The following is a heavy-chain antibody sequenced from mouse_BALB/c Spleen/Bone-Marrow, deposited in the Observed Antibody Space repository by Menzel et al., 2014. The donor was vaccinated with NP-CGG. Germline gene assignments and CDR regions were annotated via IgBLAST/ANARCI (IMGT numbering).Heavy chain of an antibody. Sequence: VKLQESGAELVRPGSSVKISCKASGYVFTDYWMNWLRQRPGQGLEWIGQILPVNADTNYKANFKDKVTLTADKSSTTAYMQLNSLTSEDSAVYFCARFATGSFAYWGQGTLVTVSA. D-gene: IGHD1-1*01. CDR2: ILPVNADT. V-gene: IGHV1-80*01. CDR1: GYVFTDYW. CDR3: ARFATGSFAY. J-gene: IGHJ3*01.